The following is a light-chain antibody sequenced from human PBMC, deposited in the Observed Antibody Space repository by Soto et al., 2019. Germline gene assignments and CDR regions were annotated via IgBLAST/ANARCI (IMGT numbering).Light chain of an antibody. J-gene: IGLJ2*01. Sequence: SYELTQPPSVSVSPGQTASITCSGDKLGGKYAHWYHQKPGQSPVLVIYQDTKRPSGIHERFSGSKSGNTATLTISGTRAMDEADYYCQAWDNGTAVFGGGTKVTVL. CDR1: KLGGKY. CDR2: QDT. CDR3: QAWDNGTAV. V-gene: IGLV3-1*01.